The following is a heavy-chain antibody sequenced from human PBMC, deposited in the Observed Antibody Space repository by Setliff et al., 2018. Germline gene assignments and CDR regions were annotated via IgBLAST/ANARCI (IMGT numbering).Heavy chain of an antibody. CDR2: LNPGGGSS. V-gene: IGHV1-46*01. Sequence: ASVKVSCKTSGYGFTSFYMYWLRQAPGQGPEWRGILNPGGGSSSSAQRFQGRVTMTRDTSTNTAYMELNSLTSNDTAVYYCARAGLAAAGRKGVLDHWGQGTLGTVSS. CDR3: ARAGLAAAGRKGVLDH. J-gene: IGHJ1*01. D-gene: IGHD6-13*01. CDR1: GYGFTSFY.